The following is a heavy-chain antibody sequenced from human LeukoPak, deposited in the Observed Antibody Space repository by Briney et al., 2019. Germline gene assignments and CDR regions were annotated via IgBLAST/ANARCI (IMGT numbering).Heavy chain of an antibody. Sequence: SETPSLTCTVSGGSISSGSYYWSWIRQPAGKGLEWIGRIYTSGSTNYNPSLKSRVTISVDTSKNQFSLKLSSVTAADTAVYYCARGGRGSYFNWGQGTLVTVSS. CDR2: IYTSGST. CDR1: GGSISSGSYY. V-gene: IGHV4-61*02. CDR3: ARGGRGSYFN. J-gene: IGHJ4*02. D-gene: IGHD1-26*01.